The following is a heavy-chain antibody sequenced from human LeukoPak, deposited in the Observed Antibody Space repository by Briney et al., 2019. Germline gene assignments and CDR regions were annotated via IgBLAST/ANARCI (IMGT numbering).Heavy chain of an antibody. CDR1: SFTFSKYW. J-gene: IGHJ4*02. CDR2: IDTNGRTT. D-gene: IGHD6-13*01. Sequence: GGSLRLSCAASSFTFSKYWFYWVRQAPGKGLDWVSRIDTNGRTTDYADSVKGRFTISRDNAKNTLFLEVNSLRAEDTAVYYCARDLAGADDYWGQGTLVTVSS. CDR3: ARDLAGADDY. V-gene: IGHV3-74*01.